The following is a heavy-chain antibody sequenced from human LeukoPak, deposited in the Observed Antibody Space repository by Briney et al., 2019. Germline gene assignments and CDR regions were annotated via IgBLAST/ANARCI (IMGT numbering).Heavy chain of an antibody. D-gene: IGHD2-21*02. V-gene: IGHV4-59*08. CDR1: GGSISSYY. CDR3: ARLAVTPYDAFDI. J-gene: IGHJ3*02. CDR2: IYYSGST. Sequence: SETLSLTCTVSGGSISSYYWSWIRQPPGKGLEWIGYIYYSGSTNYNPSLKSRVTISVDTSKNQFSLKLSSVTAADTAVYYCARLAVTPYDAFDIWGQGTMVTVSS.